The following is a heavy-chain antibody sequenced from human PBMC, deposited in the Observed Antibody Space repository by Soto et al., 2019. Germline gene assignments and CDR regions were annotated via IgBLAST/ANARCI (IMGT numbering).Heavy chain of an antibody. D-gene: IGHD2-15*01. CDR1: GYIFTAYS. V-gene: IGHV1-46*01. Sequence: VAPVKVSCKASGYIFTAYSMHWVRQAPGQGLEWMGVVNPSGGSTNYAQKFQGRITMTRDTSTSTVYMDLSSLTSEDTAVYYCAREENCSDGICYSEYFQRWGQGTLVTVSS. CDR3: AREENCSDGICYSEYFQR. J-gene: IGHJ1*01. CDR2: VNPSGGST.